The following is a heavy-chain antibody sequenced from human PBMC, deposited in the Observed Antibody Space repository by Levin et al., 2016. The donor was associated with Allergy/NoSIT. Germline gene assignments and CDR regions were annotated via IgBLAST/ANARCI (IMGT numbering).Heavy chain of an antibody. Sequence: SETLSLTCTVSGGSISSSSYYWGWIRQPPGKGLEWIGSIYYSGSTYYNPSLKSRVTISVDTSKNQFSLKLSSVTAADTAVYYCARSRITIFGVVIGGKGEMDVWGKGTTVTVSS. J-gene: IGHJ6*04. CDR1: GGSISSSSYY. V-gene: IGHV4-39*01. CDR2: IYYSGST. CDR3: ARSRITIFGVVIGGKGEMDV. D-gene: IGHD3-3*01.